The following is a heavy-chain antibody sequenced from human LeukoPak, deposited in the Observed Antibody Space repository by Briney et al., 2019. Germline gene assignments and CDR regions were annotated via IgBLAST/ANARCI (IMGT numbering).Heavy chain of an antibody. V-gene: IGHV3-23*01. CDR1: GFTLRDYH. D-gene: IGHD5-12*01. J-gene: IGHJ4*02. CDR2: ISGTGSGT. CDR3: VKDFGNRVATVDC. Sequence: PGGSLRLSCVGSGFTLRDYHIDWVRQAPGKGLEWVASISGTGSGTYYADSVKGRFTISKDNSKNEMYLQMNSLRAEDTAVYYCVKDFGNRVATVDCWGQGTLVTVSS.